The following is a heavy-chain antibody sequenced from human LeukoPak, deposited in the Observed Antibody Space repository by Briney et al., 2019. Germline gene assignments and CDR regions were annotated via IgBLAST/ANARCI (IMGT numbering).Heavy chain of an antibody. CDR1: GGSISSSSYY. D-gene: IGHD4-17*01. Sequence: SETLSLTCTVFGGSISSSSYYWGWIRQPPGKGLEWIGSIYYSGSTYYNPSLKSRVTISIDTSKNQFSLKLSSVTAADTAVYYCARLGASVTTLSWFDPWGQGTLVTVSS. CDR3: ARLGASVTTLSWFDP. V-gene: IGHV4-39*01. CDR2: IYYSGST. J-gene: IGHJ5*02.